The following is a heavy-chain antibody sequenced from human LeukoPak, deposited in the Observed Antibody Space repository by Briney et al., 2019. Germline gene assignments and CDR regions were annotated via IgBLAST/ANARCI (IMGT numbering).Heavy chain of an antibody. V-gene: IGHV4-34*01. D-gene: IGHD2-15*01. J-gene: IGHJ4*02. Sequence: SETLSLTCAVYGGYFGGYYWSWIRQPPGKGLEWIGEINHSGSTNYNPSLKSRVTISVDTSKNQFSLKLSSVTAADTAVYYCARMGCSGGSCPYYFDYWGQGTLVTVSS. CDR1: GGYFGGYY. CDR2: INHSGST. CDR3: ARMGCSGGSCPYYFDY.